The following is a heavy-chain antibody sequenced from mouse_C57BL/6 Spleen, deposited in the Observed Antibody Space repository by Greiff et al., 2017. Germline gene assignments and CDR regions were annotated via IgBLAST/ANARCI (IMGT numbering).Heavy chain of an antibody. Sequence: EVQLQQSGPELVKPGASVKISCKASGYTFTDYYMNWVKQSHGKSLEWIGDINPNTGGTSYNQKFKGKATLTVDKSSSTAYMELRSRTSEDSAVYYCARYYYRTLYAMDYWGQGTSVTVSS. J-gene: IGHJ4*01. CDR2: INPNTGGT. D-gene: IGHD2-1*01. CDR3: ARYYYRTLYAMDY. V-gene: IGHV1-26*01. CDR1: GYTFTDYY.